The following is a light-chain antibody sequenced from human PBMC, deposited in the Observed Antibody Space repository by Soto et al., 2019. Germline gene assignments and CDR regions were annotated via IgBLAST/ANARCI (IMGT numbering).Light chain of an antibody. Sequence: DIQLTQSPSFLSASVGDRVTITCRASQGISSYLAWYQQKPGKAPKLLIYAASTLQSGVPSRLSGSGSGTEFTLTISSLQPEDFATYSCQQLNTYPRTFGQGTKVDIK. J-gene: IGKJ1*01. V-gene: IGKV1-9*01. CDR2: AAS. CDR3: QQLNTYPRT. CDR1: QGISSY.